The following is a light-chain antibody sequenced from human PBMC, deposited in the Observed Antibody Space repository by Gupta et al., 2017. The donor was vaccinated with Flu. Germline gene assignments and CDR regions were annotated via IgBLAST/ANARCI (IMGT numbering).Light chain of an antibody. CDR2: DVS. J-gene: IGLJ1*01. V-gene: IGLV2-11*01. Sequence: SALTPPRSVSGSPGPSVTISCTGTSSDVGGYNYVSWYQQHPGKAPKLMIYDVSKRPSGVPDRFSGSKSGNTASLTISGLQAEDEADYYCCSYAGSYTSYVFGTGTKVTVL. CDR3: CSYAGSYTSYV. CDR1: SSDVGGYNY.